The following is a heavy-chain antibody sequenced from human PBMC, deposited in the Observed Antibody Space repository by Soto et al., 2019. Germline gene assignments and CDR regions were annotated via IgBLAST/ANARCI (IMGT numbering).Heavy chain of an antibody. D-gene: IGHD2-15*01. CDR1: GYTFTSYA. Sequence: QVQLVQSGAEVKKPGASVKVSCKASGYTFTSYAMHWVRQAPGQRLEWMGWINAGNGNTKYSQKFQGRVTITRDTSASTAYMELSSLRSEDTAVYYCARDRDCSGGSCYCGLSYYMDVWGKGTTVTVSS. V-gene: IGHV1-3*01. J-gene: IGHJ6*03. CDR3: ARDRDCSGGSCYCGLSYYMDV. CDR2: INAGNGNT.